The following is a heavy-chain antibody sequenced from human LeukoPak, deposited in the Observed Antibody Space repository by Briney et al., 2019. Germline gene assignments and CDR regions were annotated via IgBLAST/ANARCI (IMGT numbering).Heavy chain of an antibody. J-gene: IGHJ5*02. D-gene: IGHD2-15*01. V-gene: IGHV3-23*01. CDR3: AKDVDPFDP. CDR2: IGDNGGTT. CDR1: GFTFTSYA. Sequence: GGSLRLSCAASGFTFTSYAMSWVRQAPGKGLEWVSAIGDNGGTTYYANSVKGRFTLSRDNSKNTLYLQMNTLRAEDTAVYYCAKDVDPFDPWGQGTLVTVSS.